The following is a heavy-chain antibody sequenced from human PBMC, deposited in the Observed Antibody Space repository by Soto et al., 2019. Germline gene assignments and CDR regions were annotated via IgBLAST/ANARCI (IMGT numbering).Heavy chain of an antibody. J-gene: IGHJ4*02. V-gene: IGHV4-4*02. D-gene: IGHD1-26*01. CDR2: IYHSGTT. Sequence: SETLSLTCAVSGGSISSTNWWTWVRQSPGRGLEWIGEIYHSGTTNYSPSLKSRVNIAVDMSTNHFSLTLISVTAADTAVYYCAPESGTYYGYFEYWGQGILVTVSS. CDR1: GGSISSTNW. CDR3: APESGTYYGYFEY.